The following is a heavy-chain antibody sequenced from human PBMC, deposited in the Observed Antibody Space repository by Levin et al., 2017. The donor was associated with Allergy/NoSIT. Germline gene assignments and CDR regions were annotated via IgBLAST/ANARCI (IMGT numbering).Heavy chain of an antibody. V-gene: IGHV4-34*01. Sequence: SETLSLTCAVYGGSFSGYYWSWIRQPPGKGLEWIGEINHSGSTNYNPSLKSRVTISVDTSKNQFSLKLSSVTAADTAVYYCARGRPTGYYYYYYGMDVWGQGTTVTVSS. D-gene: IGHD3-9*01. J-gene: IGHJ6*02. CDR3: ARGRPTGYYYYYYGMDV. CDR2: INHSGST. CDR1: GGSFSGYY.